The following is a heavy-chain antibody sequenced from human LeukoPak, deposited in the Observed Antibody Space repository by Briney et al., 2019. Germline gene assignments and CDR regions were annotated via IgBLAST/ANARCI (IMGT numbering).Heavy chain of an antibody. CDR1: GYTFTSYG. J-gene: IGHJ4*02. Sequence: SVKVSCKASGYTFTSYGISWVRQAPGQGLERMGGIIPIFGTANYAQKFQGRVTITADESTSTAYMELSSLRSEDTAVYYCARAYWGYSCGARGKELFDYWGQGTLVTVSS. D-gene: IGHD5-18*01. CDR3: ARAYWGYSCGARGKELFDY. V-gene: IGHV1-69*13. CDR2: IIPIFGTA.